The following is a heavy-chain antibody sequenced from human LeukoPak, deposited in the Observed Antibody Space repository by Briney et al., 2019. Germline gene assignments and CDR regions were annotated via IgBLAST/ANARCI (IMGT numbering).Heavy chain of an antibody. D-gene: IGHD5-24*01. Sequence: SETLSLTCTVSGGSISSYYWSWIRQPPGKGLEWIGYISYSGSTDYNPSLKSRVTMSVDTSKNQFSLKLKSVTPADTAIYCCTRDRRDGYNYVDVWGQGTLVTVSS. CDR2: ISYSGST. CDR3: TRDRRDGYNYVDV. V-gene: IGHV4-59*01. J-gene: IGHJ4*02. CDR1: GGSISSYY.